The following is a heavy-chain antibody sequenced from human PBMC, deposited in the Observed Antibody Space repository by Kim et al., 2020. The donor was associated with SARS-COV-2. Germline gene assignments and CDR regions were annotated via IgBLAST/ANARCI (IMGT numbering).Heavy chain of an antibody. CDR3: ARGSGAPTVTPFDY. CDR1: GNSITNFH. D-gene: IGHD4-17*01. CDR2: VDDSGNT. V-gene: IGHV4-59*13. J-gene: IGHJ4*02. Sequence: SETLSLTCTVSGNSITNFHWSCIRQPPGKGLEYIGYVDDSGNTNYSPSLRSRVTISVDTSKNQFSLNLRSLTAADTAVYYCARGSGAPTVTPFDYWGQG.